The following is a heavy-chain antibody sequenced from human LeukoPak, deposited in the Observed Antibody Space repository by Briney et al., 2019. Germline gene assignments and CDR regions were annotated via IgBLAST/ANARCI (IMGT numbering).Heavy chain of an antibody. D-gene: IGHD2-2*01. J-gene: IGHJ4*02. CDR1: GFTFNNYA. V-gene: IGHV3-30-3*01. CDR2: ISYDGNIK. CDR3: AKDPVPGHPDYFDY. Sequence: PGGSLRLSCAASGFTFNNYAMHWVRQAPGKGLEWVAVISYDGNIKYYADSVKGRFTISRDNSKNTLYLQMNSLRAEDTAVYYCAKDPVPGHPDYFDYWGQGTLVTVSS.